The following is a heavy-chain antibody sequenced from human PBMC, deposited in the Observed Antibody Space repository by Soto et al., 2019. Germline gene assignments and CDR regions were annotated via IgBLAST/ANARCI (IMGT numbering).Heavy chain of an antibody. V-gene: IGHV1-24*01. CDR2: FDPEDGET. D-gene: IGHD3-3*01. J-gene: IGHJ5*02. Sequence: GASVKVSCKVSGYTLTELSMHWVRQAPGKGLEWMGGFDPEDGETIYAQKFQGRVTMTEDTSTDTAYMELGSLRSEDTAVYYCSIFPPGGFLEWLLDLDTWFDPWGQGTLVTVSS. CDR1: GYTLTELS. CDR3: SIFPPGGFLEWLLDLDTWFDP.